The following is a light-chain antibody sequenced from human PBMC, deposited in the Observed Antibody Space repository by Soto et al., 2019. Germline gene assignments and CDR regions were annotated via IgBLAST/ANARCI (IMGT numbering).Light chain of an antibody. CDR1: QGISSY. V-gene: IGKV1-8*01. Sequence: AIRMTQSPSSLSASTGDRVTITCRASQGISSYLAWYQQKPGKAPKLLIYAASTLQSGVPSRFSGSGSGTYFTLTISCLQSEDFATYYSQQYYSYPRTFGQGTKVEIK. CDR3: QQYYSYPRT. J-gene: IGKJ1*01. CDR2: AAS.